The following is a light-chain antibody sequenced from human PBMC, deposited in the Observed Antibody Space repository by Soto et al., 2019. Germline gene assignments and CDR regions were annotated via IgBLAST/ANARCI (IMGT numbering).Light chain of an antibody. CDR3: HQYGSSPLT. CDR1: QSVTSSS. CDR2: GAS. Sequence: EIVLTQSPGTLSLSPGERATLSCRASQSVTSSSLAWYQQNPGQPPRRLVYGASRRATGIPDRVSGSGSGTDFTLTISRLEPQDFAMYYCHQYGSSPLTFGGGTTVEIK. J-gene: IGKJ4*01. V-gene: IGKV3-20*01.